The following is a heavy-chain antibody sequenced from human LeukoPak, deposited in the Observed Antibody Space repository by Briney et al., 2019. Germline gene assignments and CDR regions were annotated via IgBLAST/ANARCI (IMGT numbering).Heavy chain of an antibody. Sequence: PGGSLRLSCAASGFTFRSYSMNWVRQAPGKGLEWVPSISSSSSYIYYADSVKGRFTISRDNAKNSLYLQMNSLRAEDTAVYYCARDSPDIVATIEAFDIWGQGTMVTVSS. CDR1: GFTFRSYS. D-gene: IGHD5-12*01. CDR2: ISSSSSYI. V-gene: IGHV3-21*01. J-gene: IGHJ3*02. CDR3: ARDSPDIVATIEAFDI.